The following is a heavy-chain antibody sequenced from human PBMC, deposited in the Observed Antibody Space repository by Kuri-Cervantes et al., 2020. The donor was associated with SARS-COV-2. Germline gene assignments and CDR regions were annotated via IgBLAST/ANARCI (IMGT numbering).Heavy chain of an antibody. Sequence: ESLKISCTVSGGSISSYYWSWIRQPAGKGLEWIGRIYTSGSTNYNPSLKSRVTISVDTSKNQFSLKLSSVTAADTAIYYCARNDAFDIWGQGTMVTVSS. V-gene: IGHV4-4*07. CDR1: GGSISSYY. CDR2: IYTSGST. J-gene: IGHJ3*02. CDR3: ARNDAFDI.